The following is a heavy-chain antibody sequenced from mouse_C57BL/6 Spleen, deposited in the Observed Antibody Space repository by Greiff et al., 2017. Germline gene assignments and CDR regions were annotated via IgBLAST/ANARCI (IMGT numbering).Heavy chain of an antibody. J-gene: IGHJ1*03. V-gene: IGHV1-80*01. Sequence: VQLQQSGAELVKPGASVKISCKASGYAFSSYWMNWVKQRPGKGLEWIGQIYPGDGDTNYNGKFKGKATLTADKSSSTAYMQLSSLTSEDSAVYFCARQDYYGSSDGYFDVWGTGTTVTVSS. CDR3: ARQDYYGSSDGYFDV. D-gene: IGHD1-1*01. CDR2: IYPGDGDT. CDR1: GYAFSSYW.